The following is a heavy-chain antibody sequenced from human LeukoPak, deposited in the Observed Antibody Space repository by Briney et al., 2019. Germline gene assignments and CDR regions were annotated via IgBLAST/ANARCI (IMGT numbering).Heavy chain of an antibody. CDR2: IYTSGST. Sequence: SETLSLTCTVSGGPISSYYWSWIRQPAGKGLEWIGRIYTSGSTNYNPSLKSQVTISVDTSKNQFSLKLSSVTAADTAVYYCARGTTVTTRVYYYYMDVWGKGTTVTVSS. V-gene: IGHV4-4*07. D-gene: IGHD4-11*01. CDR1: GGPISSYY. J-gene: IGHJ6*03. CDR3: ARGTTVTTRVYYYYMDV.